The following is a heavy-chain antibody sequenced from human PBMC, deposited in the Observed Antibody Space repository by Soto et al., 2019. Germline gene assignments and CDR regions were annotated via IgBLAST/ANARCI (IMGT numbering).Heavy chain of an antibody. CDR3: ERGRIPQWPPAFPGFVH. CDR2: MNPNSGNT. J-gene: IGHJ5*02. V-gene: IGHV1-8*01. D-gene: IGHD6-19*01. CDR1: GYTFTSYD. Sequence: QVQLVQSGAEVKKPGASVKVSCKASGYTFTSYDINWVRQATGQVLEWMGWMNPNSGNTGYAQMFQGLVTMTRTTSISTANMALSSLRSEDTAVYYCERGRIPQWPPAFPGFVHWCQGTLVTVSS.